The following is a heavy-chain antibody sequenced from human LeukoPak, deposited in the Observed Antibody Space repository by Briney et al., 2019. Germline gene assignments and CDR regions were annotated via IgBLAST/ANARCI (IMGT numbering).Heavy chain of an antibody. CDR2: ISSSGSTI. CDR3: ARKRYYGSGSYYLFDY. CDR1: GFTFSDCY. J-gene: IGHJ4*02. D-gene: IGHD3-10*01. V-gene: IGHV3-11*01. Sequence: PGGSLRLSCAASGFTFSDCYMSWIRQAPGKGLEWVSYISSSGSTIYYADSVKGRFTISRDNAKDSLYPQMNSLRAEDTAVYYCARKRYYGSGSYYLFDYWGQGTLVTVSS.